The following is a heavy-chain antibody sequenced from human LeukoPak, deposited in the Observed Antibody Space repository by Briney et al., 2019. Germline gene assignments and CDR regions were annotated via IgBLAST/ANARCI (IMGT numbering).Heavy chain of an antibody. CDR1: GYTFINCF. CDR3: ARGFSSSWRDLFDH. CDR2: INPNDATQ. J-gene: IGHJ4*02. Sequence: SSVKVSCKASGYTFINCFMHWVRQAPGQGLEWMGIINPNDATQTYAQKFQGRLTMTRDTSTSTVYMELSSLRSEDTAVYHCARGFSSSWRDLFDHWGQGTLVTVSS. V-gene: IGHV1-46*01. D-gene: IGHD6-13*01.